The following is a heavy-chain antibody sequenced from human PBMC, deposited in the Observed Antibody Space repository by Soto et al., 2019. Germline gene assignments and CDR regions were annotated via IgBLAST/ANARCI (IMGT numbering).Heavy chain of an antibody. CDR1: GDSVTNNY. D-gene: IGHD3-16*01. CDR2: VYNIGST. CDR3: ARDGDYGGQQY. J-gene: IGHJ4*02. V-gene: IGHV4-59*02. Sequence: PSETLSLTCSVSGDSVTNNYWSWIRQAPGKGLEWIGYVYNIGSTNYNPSLRSRVTIAADTSKNQISLRLRSVTAADTAVYYCARDGDYGGQQYWGQGTLVTVSS.